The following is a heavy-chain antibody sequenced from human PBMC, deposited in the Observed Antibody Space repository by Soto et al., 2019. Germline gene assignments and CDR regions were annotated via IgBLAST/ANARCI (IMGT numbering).Heavy chain of an antibody. D-gene: IGHD2-21*02. J-gene: IGHJ4*02. CDR3: ARGGHIAVVTASFDN. V-gene: IGHV1-46*02. Sequence: QVQLVQSGAEVRKPGASVKVSCKPSGYTFNTYYLHWLRQAPGQALEWMGVIHPSGGGTTHAQKFLRRVTVTRATSTTTVFMELSSRRSDDTAVYYCARGGHIAVVTASFDNWGQGTLVTVSS. CDR1: GYTFNTYY. CDR2: IHPSGGGT.